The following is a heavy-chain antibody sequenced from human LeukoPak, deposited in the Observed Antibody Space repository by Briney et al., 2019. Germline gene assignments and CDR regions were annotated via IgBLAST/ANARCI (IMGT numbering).Heavy chain of an antibody. Sequence: SETLSLTCTVSGGSIGSSSYYWGWIRQPPGKGLEWIGSIYYSGSTYYNPSLKSRVTISVDTSKNQFSLKLSSVTAADTAVYYCARSPGWVLPTLPFDYWGQGTLVTVSS. CDR1: GGSIGSSSYY. CDR2: IYYSGST. D-gene: IGHD2/OR15-2a*01. J-gene: IGHJ4*02. V-gene: IGHV4-39*07. CDR3: ARSPGWVLPTLPFDY.